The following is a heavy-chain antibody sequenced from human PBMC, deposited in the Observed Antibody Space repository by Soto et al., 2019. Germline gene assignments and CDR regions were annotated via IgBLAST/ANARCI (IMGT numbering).Heavy chain of an antibody. CDR1: GFTFRDFY. D-gene: IGHD2-2*01. V-gene: IGHV3-11*01. CDR2: ISGSGSNI. CDR3: ARTAWELPVRFHY. J-gene: IGHJ4*02. Sequence: GGSLRLSCAASGFTFRDFYMTWIRRAPGRGLECLSYISGSGSNIHYADSVKGRFTISRDNAKNSLYLQMDGLRADDTATYYCARTAWELPVRFHYWGQGALLTVSS.